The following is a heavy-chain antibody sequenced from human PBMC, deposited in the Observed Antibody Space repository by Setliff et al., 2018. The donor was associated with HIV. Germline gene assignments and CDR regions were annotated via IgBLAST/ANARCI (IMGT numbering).Heavy chain of an antibody. J-gene: IGHJ4*02. V-gene: IGHV3-74*01. D-gene: IGHD3-10*01. Sequence: GGSLRLSCAASGFTFSNYWMHWVRQVPGKGLEWVSRINNDGSTIDYADSVKGRFTISRDNAKNTLYLQMTSLRADDTAVYYCARDVPISFSGSYLNYWGQGTLVTV. CDR2: INNDGSTI. CDR1: GFTFSNYW. CDR3: ARDVPISFSGSYLNY.